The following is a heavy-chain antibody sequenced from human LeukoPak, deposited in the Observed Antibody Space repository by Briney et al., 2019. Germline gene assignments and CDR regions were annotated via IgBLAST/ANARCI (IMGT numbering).Heavy chain of an antibody. V-gene: IGHV3-7*01. CDR1: GFTFSSCW. D-gene: IGHD5-18*01. Sequence: GSLRLSCAASGFTFSSCWMSWVRQAPGKGLEWVANIKQDESEKYYVDSVKGRFTISRDNAKNSLYLQMNSLRAEDTAVYYCARVRYTYGPDYWGQGTLVTVSS. CDR2: IKQDESEK. J-gene: IGHJ4*02. CDR3: ARVRYTYGPDY.